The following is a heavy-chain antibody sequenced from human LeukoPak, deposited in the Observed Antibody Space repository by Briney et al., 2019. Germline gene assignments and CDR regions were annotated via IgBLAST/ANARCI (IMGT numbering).Heavy chain of an antibody. CDR3: ATPTMRGPSYGYVRLLN. D-gene: IGHD5-18*01. V-gene: IGHV1-8*03. CDR1: GYTFTSFD. J-gene: IGHJ4*02. CDR2: MNPSSGDT. Sequence: ALVKVSCKASGYTFTSFDIYWVRQATGQGPEWMGWMNPSSGDTGYAQKFQGRVTFTRDTSTNTAYMELSSLTSEDTAVYYCATPTMRGPSYGYVRLLNWGQGSLVTVSS.